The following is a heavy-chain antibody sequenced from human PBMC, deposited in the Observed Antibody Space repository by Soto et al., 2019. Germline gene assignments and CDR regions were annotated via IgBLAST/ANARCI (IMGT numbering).Heavy chain of an antibody. CDR2: INQSGST. Sequence: QVQLQQWGAGLLKPSETLSLTCAVYGGSFSGYDWSWIRQPPGKGLQLIGEINQSGSTNYNPSLKSRVTISVDTSKNQFSLKLTSVTAADTAVYYCARGRKLWFGELEAYIWFDPWGQGTLVTVSS. D-gene: IGHD3-10*01. CDR1: GGSFSGYD. CDR3: ARGRKLWFGELEAYIWFDP. J-gene: IGHJ5*02. V-gene: IGHV4-34*01.